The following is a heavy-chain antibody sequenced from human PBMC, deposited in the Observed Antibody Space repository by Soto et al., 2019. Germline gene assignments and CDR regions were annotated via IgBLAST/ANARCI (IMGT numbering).Heavy chain of an antibody. CDR1: GYTFTSHD. D-gene: IGHD4-17*01. J-gene: IGHJ4*02. CDR2: MNPNSGNT. Sequence: VQLVQSGTEVKKPGASMKVSCKASGYTFTSHDINWVRQATGQGLEWMGWMNPNSGNTGYAQKFQGRVTMTRNTSISTAYMELSSLRSEDTAVYYCARWDYGVYARFDYWGQGTLVTVSS. V-gene: IGHV1-8*01. CDR3: ARWDYGVYARFDY.